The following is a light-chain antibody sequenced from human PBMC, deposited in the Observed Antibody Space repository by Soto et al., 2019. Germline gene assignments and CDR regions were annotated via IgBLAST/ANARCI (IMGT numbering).Light chain of an antibody. CDR2: EVS. CDR1: QRLVHSDGNTY. V-gene: IGKV2-24*01. J-gene: IGKJ4*01. CDR3: MPTTQFPLT. Sequence: DIVLTQTPLSSPVNLGQPASISCRSSQRLVHSDGNTYLNWHQQRPGQPPRLLIYEVSNRFYGVADRFGGSGAGTDFTLVIWRVEAEDVGVYYCMPTTQFPLTFSGGTKVDIK.